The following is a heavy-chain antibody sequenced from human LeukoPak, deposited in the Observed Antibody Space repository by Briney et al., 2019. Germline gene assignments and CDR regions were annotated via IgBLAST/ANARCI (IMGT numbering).Heavy chain of an antibody. Sequence: GGSLRLSCRSSGFIFSKSWMNWVRQAPGKGLEWVANRNQDGSAYYSVDSVKGRFPTPRDNAKNSLYLQMNSLRADDTAVYYCAREPGLAVAAYWGQGTLVTVSS. CDR3: AREPGLAVAAY. CDR2: RNQDGSAY. D-gene: IGHD6-19*01. J-gene: IGHJ4*02. CDR1: GFIFSKSW. V-gene: IGHV3-7*01.